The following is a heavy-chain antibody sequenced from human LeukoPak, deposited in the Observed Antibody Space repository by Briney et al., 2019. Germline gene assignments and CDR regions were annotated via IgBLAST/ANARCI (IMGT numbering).Heavy chain of an antibody. D-gene: IGHD2-2*01. CDR1: GGSISSSSYY. CDR2: IYYSGST. V-gene: IGHV4-39*01. Sequence: PSETLSLTCTVSGGSISSSSYYRGWIRQPPGKGLEWIGSIYYSGSTYYNPSLKSRVTISVDTSKNQFSLKLSSVTAADTAVYYCAATPVVPAAMGDNWFDPWGQGTLVTVSS. CDR3: AATPVVPAAMGDNWFDP. J-gene: IGHJ5*02.